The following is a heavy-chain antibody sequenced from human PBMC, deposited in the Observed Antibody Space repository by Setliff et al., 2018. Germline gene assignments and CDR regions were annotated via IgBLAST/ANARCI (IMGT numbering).Heavy chain of an antibody. Sequence: SETLSLTCGVYGESISDSYWSWIRQPPGRALEWIGEALQGGSTNYNPSLKSRVTISVDTSKNQFSLKLSSVTAADTAVYYCARGTGSSKDHYWGQGTPVTVSS. D-gene: IGHD3-9*01. J-gene: IGHJ4*02. CDR2: ALQGGST. V-gene: IGHV4-34*01. CDR3: ARGTGSSKDHY. CDR1: GESISDSY.